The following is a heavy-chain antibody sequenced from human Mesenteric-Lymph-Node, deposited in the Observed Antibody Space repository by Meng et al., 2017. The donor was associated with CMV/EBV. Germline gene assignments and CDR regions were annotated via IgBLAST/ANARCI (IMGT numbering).Heavy chain of an antibody. V-gene: IGHV4-34*01. CDR1: GGSFSGYY. CDR2: INHSGST. J-gene: IGHJ6*02. CDR3: ARVVGYYSTYGMDV. Sequence: SETLSLTCAVYGGSFSGYYWSWIRQPPGKGLEWIGEINHSGSTNYNPSLKSRVTISVDTSKNQFSLKLSSVTAADTAVYYCARVVGYYSTYGMDVWGQGTTVTVSS. D-gene: IGHD3-22*01.